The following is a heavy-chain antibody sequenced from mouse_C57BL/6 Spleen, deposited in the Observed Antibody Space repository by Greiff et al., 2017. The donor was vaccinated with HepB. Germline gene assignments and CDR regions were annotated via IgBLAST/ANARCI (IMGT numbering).Heavy chain of an antibody. CDR3: AREGDYYGSSSRFAY. J-gene: IGHJ3*01. CDR2: INPSTGGT. CDR1: GYSFTGYY. D-gene: IGHD1-1*01. V-gene: IGHV1-43*01. Sequence: VQLKQSGPELVKPGASVKISCKASGYSFTGYYMHWVKQSSEKSLEWIGEINPSTGGTSYNQKFKGKATLTVDKSSSTAYMQLKSLTSEDSAVYYCAREGDYYGSSSRFAYWGQGTLVTVSA.